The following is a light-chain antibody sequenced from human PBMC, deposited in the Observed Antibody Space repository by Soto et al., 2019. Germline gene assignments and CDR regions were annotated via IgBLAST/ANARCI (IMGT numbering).Light chain of an antibody. CDR1: QEISNY. CDR2: DAS. V-gene: IGKV1-33*01. CDR3: QQYDHLPRT. Sequence: DIQMIQSPSSLSASVGDRVTITCQASQEISNYLNWYQQKPAKAPKLLIYDASNLERGVPSRFSGRGSGTDFTFTISSLQPEDFATYYCQQYDHLPRTFGRGTKVEIK. J-gene: IGKJ1*01.